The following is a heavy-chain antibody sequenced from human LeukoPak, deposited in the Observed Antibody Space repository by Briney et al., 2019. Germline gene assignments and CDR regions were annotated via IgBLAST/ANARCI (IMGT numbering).Heavy chain of an antibody. Sequence: GGSLRLSCAASGLTFSSHWMFWVRQAPGKGLVWVSQIDRDGKTTGYADSVKGRFTISRDNAKNTLYLQMNSLRAEDTAVYYCAAESSAWSAFDIWGQGTMVTVS. V-gene: IGHV3-74*01. CDR1: GLTFSSHW. J-gene: IGHJ3*02. CDR2: IDRDGKTT. D-gene: IGHD6-19*01. CDR3: AAESSAWSAFDI.